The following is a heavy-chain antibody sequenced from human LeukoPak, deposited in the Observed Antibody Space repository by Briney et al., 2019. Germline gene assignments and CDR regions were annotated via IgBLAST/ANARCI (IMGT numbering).Heavy chain of an antibody. V-gene: IGHV1-2*02. CDR2: IKPNSGGT. J-gene: IGHJ4*02. CDR3: ASLDYDYGDTSFDY. CDR1: GYTFTGYY. D-gene: IGHD4-17*01. Sequence: ASVKVSCKASGYTFTGYYMHWVRQAPGQGLEWMGWIKPNSGGTNYAQKFQGRVTMTRDTSISTAYMELSRLRSDDTAVYYCASLDYDYGDTSFDYWGQGTLVTVSS.